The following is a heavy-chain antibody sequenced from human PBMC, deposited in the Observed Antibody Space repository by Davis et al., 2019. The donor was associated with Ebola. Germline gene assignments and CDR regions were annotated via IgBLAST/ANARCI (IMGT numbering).Heavy chain of an antibody. CDR2: IRTKPNNYAT. V-gene: IGHV3-73*01. J-gene: IGHJ5*02. CDR1: GFTFSSYW. CDR3: VKPMAVGQGMDWFDP. D-gene: IGHD6-19*01. Sequence: GESLKISCAASGFTFSSYWMAWVRQASGKGLEWVARIRTKPNNYATSYAASVRGRFTISRDDSKNAVYLQMNSLKNEDTAVYYCVKPMAVGQGMDWFDPWGQGTLVTVSS.